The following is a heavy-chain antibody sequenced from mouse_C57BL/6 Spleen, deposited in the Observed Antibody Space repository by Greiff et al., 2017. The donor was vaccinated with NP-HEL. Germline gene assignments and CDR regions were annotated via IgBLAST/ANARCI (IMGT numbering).Heavy chain of an antibody. J-gene: IGHJ4*01. CDR3: ARRYSNYGGYAMDY. CDR1: GFTFSDYG. D-gene: IGHD2-5*01. CDR2: ISSGSSTI. V-gene: IGHV5-17*01. Sequence: DVKLVESGGGLVKPGGSLKLSCAASGFTFSDYGMHWVRQAPEKGLEWVAYISSGSSTIYYADTVKGRFTISRDIAKNTLFLQMTSLRSEDTAMYYCARRYSNYGGYAMDYWGQGTSVTVSS.